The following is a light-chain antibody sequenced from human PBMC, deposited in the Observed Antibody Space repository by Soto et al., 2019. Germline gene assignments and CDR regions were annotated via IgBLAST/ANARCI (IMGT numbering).Light chain of an antibody. Sequence: DIQMTQFPSTRSASVGDRVTITCRASQSISTWLAWYQQKPGKAPKLLIYKASSLESGVPSRFSGSGSGTEFTLTISSLQPDDFATYYCQQYNSYSATFGPGTKVDIK. CDR1: QSISTW. V-gene: IGKV1-5*03. J-gene: IGKJ3*01. CDR2: KAS. CDR3: QQYNSYSAT.